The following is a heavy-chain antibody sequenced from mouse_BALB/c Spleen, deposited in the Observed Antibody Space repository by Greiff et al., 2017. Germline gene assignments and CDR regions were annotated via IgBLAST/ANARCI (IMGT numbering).Heavy chain of an antibody. Sequence: VQLVESGAELVKPGASVKMSCKAFGYTFTTYPIERMKQNHGKSLEWIGNFHPYNDDTKYNEKFKGRAKLTVEKSSIKLYLELSRLTSDDSAVFYCARGDYYLMDYWGQGTSVTVSS. CDR3: ARGDYYLMDY. D-gene: IGHD1-1*01. CDR1: GYTFTTYP. CDR2: FHPYNDDT. J-gene: IGHJ4*01. V-gene: IGHV1-47*01.